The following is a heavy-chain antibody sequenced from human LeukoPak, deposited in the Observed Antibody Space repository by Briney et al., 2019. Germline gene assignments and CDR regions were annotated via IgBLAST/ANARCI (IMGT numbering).Heavy chain of an antibody. Sequence: SETLSLTCTVSGGSISSSSYYWGWIRQPPGKGLEWIGSIYYSGSTYYNPSLKSRVTISVDTSKNQFSLKLSSVTAADTAVYYCARVDVAGSRSFSYFDYWGQGTLVTVSS. D-gene: IGHD6-19*01. CDR3: ARVDVAGSRSFSYFDY. CDR2: IYYSGST. V-gene: IGHV4-39*07. CDR1: GGSISSSSYY. J-gene: IGHJ4*02.